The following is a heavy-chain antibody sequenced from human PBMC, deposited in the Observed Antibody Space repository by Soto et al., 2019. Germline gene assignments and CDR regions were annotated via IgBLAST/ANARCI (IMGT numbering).Heavy chain of an antibody. D-gene: IGHD2-15*01. CDR3: ARSLGYCSGGSCYSGYYGMDV. CDR2: INPNSGGT. Sequence: EASVKVSCKASGYTFTGYYMHWVRQAPGQGLEWMGWINPNSGGTNYAQKFQGRVTMTRDTSISTAYMELSRLRSDDTAVYYCARSLGYCSGGSCYSGYYGMDVWGQGTTVTV. CDR1: GYTFTGYY. V-gene: IGHV1-2*02. J-gene: IGHJ6*02.